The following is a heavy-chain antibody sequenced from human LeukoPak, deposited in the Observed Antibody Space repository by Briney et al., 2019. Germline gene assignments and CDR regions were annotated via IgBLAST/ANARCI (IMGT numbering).Heavy chain of an antibody. J-gene: IGHJ6*02. D-gene: IGHD1-26*01. CDR3: ARDAGIVGATTYYYYGMDV. CDR1: GFTFSSFA. V-gene: IGHV3-30-3*01. Sequence: GRSLRLSCAASGFTFSSFAMHWVRQAPGKGLEWVAVISYDGSNKYYADSVKGRFTIFRDNSKNTLYLQMNSLRAEDTAVYYCARDAGIVGATTYYYYGMDVWAKGPRSPSP. CDR2: ISYDGSNK.